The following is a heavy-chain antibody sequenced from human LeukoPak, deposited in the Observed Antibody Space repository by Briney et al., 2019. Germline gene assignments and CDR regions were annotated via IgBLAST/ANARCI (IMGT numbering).Heavy chain of an antibody. CDR2: IYYSGST. J-gene: IGHJ3*02. Sequence: SETLFLTCTVPGGSISSNRYYWGWNRHPPRKGLEWIGSIYYSGSTYYNPSLKSRVTISVDTSKNQFSLKLSSVTAADTAVYYCASGPFDIWGQGTMVTVSS. CDR1: GGSISSNRYY. V-gene: IGHV4-39*01. CDR3: ASGPFDI.